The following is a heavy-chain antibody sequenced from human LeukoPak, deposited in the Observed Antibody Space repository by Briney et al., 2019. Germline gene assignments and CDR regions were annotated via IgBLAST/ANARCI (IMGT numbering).Heavy chain of an antibody. CDR1: DFTFRSCP. CDR2: ITGSGDDP. D-gene: IGHD7-27*01. V-gene: IGHV3-23*01. CDR3: AKDGVNWGSYFDN. J-gene: IGHJ4*02. Sequence: GGPLNPPCQAFDFTFRSCPMSWFPQAPGKGLDGVSSITGSGDDPHYADSVKGRLTISRDNSKNTLHLQMNSLRAEDTAAYYCAKDGVNWGSYFDNWGQGTLVTVSS.